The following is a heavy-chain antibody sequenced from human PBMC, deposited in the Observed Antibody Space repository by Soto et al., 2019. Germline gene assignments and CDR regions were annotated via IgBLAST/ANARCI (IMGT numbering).Heavy chain of an antibody. V-gene: IGHV1-3*01. Sequence: ASVKVSCNAYGYTFTNYAMQWVRQAPGQRLEWMGWLNAGNDHTKYSEKLQGRFTITRDTSASTAYMELSSLTSEDTAVYYCARVLRSERYYNAPTDFGGQGTLVTVSS. D-gene: IGHD3-10*01. CDR2: LNAGNDHT. J-gene: IGHJ4*02. CDR1: GYTFTNYA. CDR3: ARVLRSERYYNAPTDF.